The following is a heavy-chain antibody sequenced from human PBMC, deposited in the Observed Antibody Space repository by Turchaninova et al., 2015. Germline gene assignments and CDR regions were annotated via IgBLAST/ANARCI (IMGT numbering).Heavy chain of an antibody. Sequence: QVTLKESGPTLVNPPPTLKLTCRFLGFYLITSGLGGGWIRQAPGKALEWLAGVYWDDDKRYSPSLESRLTVTKDISKNQVVLTMTNMDPADTATYYCAYSRVPGTGFIGFFWGQGILVTVSS. CDR3: AYSRVPGTGFIGFF. D-gene: IGHD3/OR15-3a*01. CDR2: VYWDDDK. J-gene: IGHJ4*02. V-gene: IGHV2-5*02. CDR1: GFYLITSGLG.